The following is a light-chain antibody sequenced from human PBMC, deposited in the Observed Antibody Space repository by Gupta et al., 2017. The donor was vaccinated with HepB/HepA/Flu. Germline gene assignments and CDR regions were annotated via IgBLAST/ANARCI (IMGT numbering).Light chain of an antibody. V-gene: IGKV3-15*01. J-gene: IGKJ4*01. CDR3: QQYDRWPLS. Sequence: VVTQSPIILSVSPGDRVTLSCRTSQNVGTNLAWYQQKVGQAPRLLVFGASSRATGIPARFIGSGSETEFSLIISSLQSEDFALYFCQQYDRWPLSFGGGTRV. CDR2: GAS. CDR1: QNVGTN.